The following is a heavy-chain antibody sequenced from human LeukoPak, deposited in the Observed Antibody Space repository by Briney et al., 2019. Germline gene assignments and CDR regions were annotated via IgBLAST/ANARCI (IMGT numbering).Heavy chain of an antibody. Sequence: ASVKVSCKASGGTFSSYAISWVRQAPGQGLEGLGGIIPIFGTANYAQKFQGRVTITADKSTSTAYMELSSLRSEDTAVYYCARIHCSSTSCFGGLYYYYMDVWGKGTTVTVSS. CDR1: GGTFSSYA. D-gene: IGHD2-2*01. V-gene: IGHV1-69*06. J-gene: IGHJ6*03. CDR2: IIPIFGTA. CDR3: ARIHCSSTSCFGGLYYYYMDV.